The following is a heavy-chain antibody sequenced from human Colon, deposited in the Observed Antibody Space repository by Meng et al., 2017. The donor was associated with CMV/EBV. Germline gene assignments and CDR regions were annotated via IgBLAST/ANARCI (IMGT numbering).Heavy chain of an antibody. V-gene: IGHV3-74*01. CDR1: GFTFSSYW. D-gene: IGHD6-6*01. CDR3: ARDGDYSNSLPTKFDP. Sequence: GESLKISCAASGFTFSSYWMHWVRQAPGKGLVWVSRINSEGSNTTYADSVKGRFTISRDNAKNTLYLQMNSLRAEDTAVSYCARDGDYSNSLPTKFDPWGQGTLVTVSS. CDR2: INSEGSNT. J-gene: IGHJ5*02.